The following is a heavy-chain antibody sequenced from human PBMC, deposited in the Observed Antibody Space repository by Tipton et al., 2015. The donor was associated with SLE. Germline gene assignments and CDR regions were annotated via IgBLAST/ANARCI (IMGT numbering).Heavy chain of an antibody. CDR3: AIELTGDLTFDY. CDR1: GFTFNSYT. D-gene: IGHD7-27*01. Sequence: SLRLSCAASGFTFNSYTIHWVRQAPGKGLEWVAVISYDGSNKYYADSVKGRFTISRDNSKNTLYLQMNSLRAEDTAVYYCAIELTGDLTFDYWGQGTLITVSS. CDR2: ISYDGSNK. J-gene: IGHJ4*02. V-gene: IGHV3-30*04.